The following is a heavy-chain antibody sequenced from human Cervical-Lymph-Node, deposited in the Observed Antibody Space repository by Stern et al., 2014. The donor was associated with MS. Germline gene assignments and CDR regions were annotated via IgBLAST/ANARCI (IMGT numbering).Heavy chain of an antibody. CDR1: GFTFSSYS. CDR2: NSRSSRYI. Sequence: EVQLVESGGGLVKPGGSLRLSCAASGFTFSSYSMNWVRQAPGKGLEWVSSNSRSSRYIYYADSVKGRFTISRDNAKNSLYLQMNSLRAEDTAVYYCARENMVPYFDYWGQGTLVTVSS. V-gene: IGHV3-21*01. J-gene: IGHJ4*02. CDR3: ARENMVPYFDY. D-gene: IGHD2-8*01.